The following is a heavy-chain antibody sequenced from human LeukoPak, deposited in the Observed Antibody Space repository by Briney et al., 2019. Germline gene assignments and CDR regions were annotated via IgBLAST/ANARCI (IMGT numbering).Heavy chain of an antibody. CDR3: ARQCSCGSCYSGSTDY. J-gene: IGHJ4*02. V-gene: IGHV4-61*02. CDR1: GGSISSGSYY. Sequence: SQTLSLTCTVSGGSISSGSYYWSWIRQPAGKGLEWIGRIYTSGSTNYNPSLKSRVTISVDTSKNQFSLKLSSVTAADTAVYYCARQCSCGSCYSGSTDYWGQGTLVTVSS. D-gene: IGHD2-15*01. CDR2: IYTSGST.